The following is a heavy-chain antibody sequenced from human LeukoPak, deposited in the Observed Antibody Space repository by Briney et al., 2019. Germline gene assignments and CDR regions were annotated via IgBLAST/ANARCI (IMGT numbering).Heavy chain of an antibody. J-gene: IGHJ6*02. CDR3: ARDNVVTAIPPYYYYYGMDV. D-gene: IGHD2-21*02. CDR2: IYTSGST. Sequence: PSETLSLTCTVSGGSISSYYWSWIRQPAGKGLEWIGRIYTSGSTNYNPSLKSRVTMSVDTSKNQFSLKLSSVTAADTAVYYCARDNVVTAIPPYYYYYGMDVWGQGTTVTVSS. V-gene: IGHV4-4*07. CDR1: GGSISSYY.